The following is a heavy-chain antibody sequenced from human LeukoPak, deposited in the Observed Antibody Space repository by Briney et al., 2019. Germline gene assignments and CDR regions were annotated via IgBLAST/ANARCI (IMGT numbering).Heavy chain of an antibody. CDR3: AREVDSYGYPWYFDL. Sequence: ASQTLSLTCTVSGGSISSGDYYWRWIRQPPGKGLEWIGYIYNSGSTYYNPSLKSRVTISVDTSKNQFSLKLSSVTAADTAVYYCAREVDSYGYPWYFDLWGRGTLVTVSS. CDR2: IYNSGST. V-gene: IGHV4-30-4*08. D-gene: IGHD5-18*01. J-gene: IGHJ2*01. CDR1: GGSISSGDYY.